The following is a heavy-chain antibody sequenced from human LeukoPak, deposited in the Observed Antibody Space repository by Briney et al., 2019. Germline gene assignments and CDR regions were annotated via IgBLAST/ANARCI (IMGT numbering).Heavy chain of an antibody. CDR3: ARAGWIITSGIDY. CDR2: ICHIGST. Sequence: PSETLSLTCGVSGYSISRGYYWAWLRQPPGKGLEWIGTICHIGSTYYNPSLESRVTISVDTSKNEFSLNLSSVTAADTAVYFCARAGWIITSGIDYWGQGALVTVSS. CDR1: GYSISRGYY. V-gene: IGHV4-38-2*01. J-gene: IGHJ4*02. D-gene: IGHD3-10*01.